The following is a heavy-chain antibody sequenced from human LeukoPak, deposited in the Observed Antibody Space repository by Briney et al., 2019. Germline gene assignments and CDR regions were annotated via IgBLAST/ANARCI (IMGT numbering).Heavy chain of an antibody. D-gene: IGHD1-26*01. J-gene: IGHJ4*02. CDR1: GFTFSDYS. Sequence: KAGGSLRLSCAASGFTFSDYSMNWVRQAPGKGLEWVSSISSSSSYIFYTDSVKGRFTISRDNAKNSLYLQMNSLRAEDTAVYYCARPRGIVGATRGDFDYWGQGTLVTVSS. CDR3: ARPRGIVGATRGDFDY. V-gene: IGHV3-21*01. CDR2: ISSSSSYI.